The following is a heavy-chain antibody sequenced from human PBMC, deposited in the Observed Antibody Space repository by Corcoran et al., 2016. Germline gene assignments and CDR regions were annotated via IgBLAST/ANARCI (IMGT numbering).Heavy chain of an antibody. V-gene: IGHV4-34*01. CDR3: ARGQRGYSYAKGSYYYYGMDV. J-gene: IGHJ6*02. CDR1: GGSFSGYY. Sequence: QVQLQQWGAGLLKPSETLSLTCAVYGGSFSGYYWSWIRQPPGKGLAWIGEINHSGSTNYNPSLKSRVTISVDTPKNQFSLKLSSVTAADTAVYYCARGQRGYSYAKGSYYYYGMDVWGQGTTVTVSS. D-gene: IGHD5-18*01. CDR2: INHSGST.